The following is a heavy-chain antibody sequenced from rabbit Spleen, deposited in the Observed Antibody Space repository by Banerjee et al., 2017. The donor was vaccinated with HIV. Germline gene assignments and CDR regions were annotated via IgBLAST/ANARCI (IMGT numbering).Heavy chain of an antibody. Sequence: QEQLVESGGGLVQPEGSLTLTCTASGFSFSSNYYMCWVRQAPGKGLEWVACIDTSSGSTWYASWVNGRFTISKTSSTTVTLQMTSLTVADTATYFCARDADGGSPTFNLWGPGTLVTVS. D-gene: IGHD4-2*01. J-gene: IGHJ4*01. CDR2: IDTSSGST. CDR3: ARDADGGSPTFNL. CDR1: GFSFSSNYY. V-gene: IGHV1S45*01.